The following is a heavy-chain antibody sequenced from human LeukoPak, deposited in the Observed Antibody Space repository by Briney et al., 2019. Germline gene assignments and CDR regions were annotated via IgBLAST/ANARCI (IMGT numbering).Heavy chain of an antibody. D-gene: IGHD3-9*01. CDR1: GGSISSYY. V-gene: IGHV4-59*06. CDR2: IYDSGST. Sequence: SETLSLTCTVSGGSISSYYWSWIRQHPGKGLEWIGYIYDSGSTYYNPSLKSRVTISADTSKNQFSLKLTSVTAADTAVYYCARNLAILSGYYYFVYWGQGTLVTVSS. J-gene: IGHJ4*02. CDR3: ARNLAILSGYYYFVY.